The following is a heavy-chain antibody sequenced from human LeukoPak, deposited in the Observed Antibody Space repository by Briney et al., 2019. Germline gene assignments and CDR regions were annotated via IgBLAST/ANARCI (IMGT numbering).Heavy chain of an antibody. D-gene: IGHD2-15*01. V-gene: IGHV4-39*07. J-gene: IGHJ3*02. CDR2: IYHSGST. CDR3: ARAHRYCSGGSCYRANAFDI. Sequence: PSETLSLTCTVSGGSISSNNYYWGWIRQPPGKGLEWIGYIYHSGSTYYNPSLKSRVTISVDRSKNQFSLKLSSVTAADTAVYYCARAHRYCSGGSCYRANAFDIWGQGTMVTVSS. CDR1: GGSISSNNYY.